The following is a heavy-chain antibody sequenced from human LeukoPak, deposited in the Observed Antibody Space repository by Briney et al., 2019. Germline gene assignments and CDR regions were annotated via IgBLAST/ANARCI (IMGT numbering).Heavy chain of an antibody. J-gene: IGHJ4*02. V-gene: IGHV1-2*02. CDR1: GYTFTGYY. D-gene: IGHD3-10*01. CDR3: ARVYGSGSYYNNYRNDY. Sequence: ASVKVSCKASGYTFTGYYMHWVRQAPGQGLEWMGWINPNSGGTNYAQKFQGRVTMTRDTSISTAYMELRSLRSDDTAVYYCARVYGSGSYYNNYRNDYWGQGTLVTVSS. CDR2: INPNSGGT.